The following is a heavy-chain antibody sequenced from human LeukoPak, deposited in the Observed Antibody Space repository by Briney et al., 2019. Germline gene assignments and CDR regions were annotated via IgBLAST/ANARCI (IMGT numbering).Heavy chain of an antibody. J-gene: IGHJ4*02. CDR2: ISSSSSYI. V-gene: IGHV3-21*01. Sequence: GVSLRLSCAASGFTFSSYSMNWVRQAPGKGLEWVSSISSSSSYIYYADSVKGRFTISRDNAKNSLYLQMNSLRAEDTAVYYCARDSRYSYGYSDYWGQGTLVTVSS. CDR1: GFTFSSYS. D-gene: IGHD5-18*01. CDR3: ARDSRYSYGYSDY.